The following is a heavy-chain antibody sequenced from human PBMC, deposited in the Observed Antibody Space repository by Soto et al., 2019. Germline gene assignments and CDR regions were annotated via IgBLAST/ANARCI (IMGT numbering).Heavy chain of an antibody. J-gene: IGHJ4*02. Sequence: SETLSLTCAVSGGSISSSNWWSWVRQPPGKGLEWIGKIYHSGSTNYNPSLKSRVTISVDKSKNQFSLKLSSVTAADTAVYYCARDRVAARPGELNYWGQGTLVTVSS. CDR2: IYHSGST. CDR3: ARDRVAARPGELNY. CDR1: GGSISSSNW. D-gene: IGHD6-6*01. V-gene: IGHV4-4*02.